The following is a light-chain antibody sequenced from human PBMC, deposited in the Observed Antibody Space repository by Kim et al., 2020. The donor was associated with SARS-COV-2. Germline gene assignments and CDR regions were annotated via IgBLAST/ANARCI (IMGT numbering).Light chain of an antibody. CDR2: DVS. Sequence: GQSITISCTGTSSDVGGYNYVSWYQQHPGEAPKLMIYDVSQRPSGVSNRFSGSKSGNTASLTISGLQAEDKGDYYCSSYTSSTTLVFGGGTQLTVL. CDR1: SSDVGGYNY. CDR3: SSYTSSTTLV. V-gene: IGLV2-14*04. J-gene: IGLJ2*01.